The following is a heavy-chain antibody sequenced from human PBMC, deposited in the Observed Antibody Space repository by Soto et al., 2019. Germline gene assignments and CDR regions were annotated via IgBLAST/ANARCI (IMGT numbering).Heavy chain of an antibody. CDR2: IYYSGST. D-gene: IGHD6-19*01. V-gene: IGHV4-39*01. CDR3: ASSFSVQWLVWGVNVY. CDR1: GGSISSSSYY. Sequence: SETLSLTCTVSGGSISSSSYYWGWIRQPPGKGLEWIGSIYYSGSTYYNPSLKSRVTISVDTSKNQFSLKLSSVTAADTAVYYCASSFSVQWLVWGVNVYWGQGTLVTGSS. J-gene: IGHJ4*02.